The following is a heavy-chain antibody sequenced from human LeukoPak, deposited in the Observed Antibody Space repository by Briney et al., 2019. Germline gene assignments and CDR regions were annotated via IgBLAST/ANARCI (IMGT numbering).Heavy chain of an antibody. CDR1: GGSISSGGYY. CDR3: ARSGEIITTESPYYFDY. D-gene: IGHD3-22*01. J-gene: IGHJ4*02. V-gene: IGHV4-31*03. CDR2: IYYSGST. Sequence: SQTLSLTCTVSGGSISSGGYYWSWIRQHPGKGLEWIGYIYYSGSTYYNPSLKSRVTISVDTSKNQFSLKLSSVTAADTAVYYCARSGEIITTESPYYFDYWGQGTLVTVSS.